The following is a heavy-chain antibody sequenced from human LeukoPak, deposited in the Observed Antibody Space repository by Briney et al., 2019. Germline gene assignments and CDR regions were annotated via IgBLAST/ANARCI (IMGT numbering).Heavy chain of an antibody. D-gene: IGHD2-2*01. Sequence: ASVKVSCKASGYTFTGYYMHWVRQAPGQGLEWMGWIDPNSGGTNYAQKFQGGVTMTRDTSISTAYMELSRLRSDDTAVYYCARAIVVVPAAIPASAETYYYYGMDVWGQGTTVTVSS. CDR2: IDPNSGGT. CDR1: GYTFTGYY. V-gene: IGHV1-2*02. J-gene: IGHJ6*02. CDR3: ARAIVVVPAAIPASAETYYYYGMDV.